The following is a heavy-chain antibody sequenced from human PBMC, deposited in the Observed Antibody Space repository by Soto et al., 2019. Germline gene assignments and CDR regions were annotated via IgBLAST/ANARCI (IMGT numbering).Heavy chain of an antibody. CDR1: GFTFSHAW. J-gene: IGHJ5*02. Sequence: GGSLRLSXAASGFTFSHAWMSWVRQAPGKGLEWVGRIKSKADGETKDYGAPVRGRFTISRDDSRDILYLHMNSLRIEDTAVYYCCVIKRRDQYSTSGYWFDPWGPGTLVTVSS. CDR2: IKSKADGETK. D-gene: IGHD4-4*01. V-gene: IGHV3-15*01. CDR3: CVIKRRDQYSTSGYWFDP.